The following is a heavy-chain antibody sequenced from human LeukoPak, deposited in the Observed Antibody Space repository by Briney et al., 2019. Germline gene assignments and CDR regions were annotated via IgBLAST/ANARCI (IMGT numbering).Heavy chain of an antibody. CDR3: ARADCSGGSCYPNWFDP. V-gene: IGHV4-59*01. Sequence: PSETLSFTCTAPGGSISSYYGSWIRQPPGKGLDGIGYIYYSGSTNYNPSLKSRVTISVDTSKNQFSLKLSSVTAADTAVYYCARADCSGGSCYPNWFDPWGQGTLVTVSS. CDR2: IYYSGST. D-gene: IGHD2-15*01. J-gene: IGHJ5*02. CDR1: GGSISSYY.